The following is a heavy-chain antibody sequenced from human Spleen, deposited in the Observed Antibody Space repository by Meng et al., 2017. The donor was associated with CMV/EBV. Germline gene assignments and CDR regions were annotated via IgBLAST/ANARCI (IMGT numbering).Heavy chain of an antibody. V-gene: IGHV1-69*10. Sequence: QVQLVQSGAEVKKSGSSVKVPCKASGGTFGNYAMNWVRQAPGQGLEWMGGIIPILGISNYAQKFQGRVTATADKSTRTAYMELSSLTSEDTAVYYCARGSGYLNPFDYWGQGTLVTVSS. CDR3: ARGSGYLNPFDY. J-gene: IGHJ4*02. CDR2: IIPILGIS. CDR1: GGTFGNYA. D-gene: IGHD5-12*01.